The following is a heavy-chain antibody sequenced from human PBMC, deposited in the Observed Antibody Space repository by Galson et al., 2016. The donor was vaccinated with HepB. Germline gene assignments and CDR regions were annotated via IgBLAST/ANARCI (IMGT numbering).Heavy chain of an antibody. D-gene: IGHD5-24*01. CDR1: CGLFSGYY. V-gene: IGHV4-34*01. J-gene: IGHJ6*02. CDR3: ARSGYNYYYYYGMDV. Sequence: DLISSTGAAYCGLFSGYYWSWIRQPPGKGLEWIGEINHSGNTNYNASLKSRVTISVDTSKNQFSLKLSSVTAADTAVYYCARSGYNYYYYYGMDVWGQGTTVTVSS. CDR2: INHSGNT.